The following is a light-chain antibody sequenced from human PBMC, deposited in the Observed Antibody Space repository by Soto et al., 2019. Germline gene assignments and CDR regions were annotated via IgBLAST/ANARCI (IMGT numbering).Light chain of an antibody. Sequence: QSALSQPASVSGSPGQSITISCTGTSSDVGGYNSVSWYQQHPGKAPKLMIYAVSNRPSGVSNRFSGSKSGNTASLTISGLQAADAAHYYCSSYTTSSTLDSVFGTGTKLTVL. CDR1: SSDVGGYNS. CDR2: AVS. CDR3: SSYTTSSTLDSV. V-gene: IGLV2-14*01. J-gene: IGLJ1*01.